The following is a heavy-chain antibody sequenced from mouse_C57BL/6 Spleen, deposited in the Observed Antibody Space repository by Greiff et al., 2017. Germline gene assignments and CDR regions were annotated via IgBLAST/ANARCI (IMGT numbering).Heavy chain of an antibody. V-gene: IGHV1-81*01. J-gene: IGHJ2*01. CDR1: GYTFTSYG. CDR2: IYPRSGST. Sequence: VQLQQSGAELARPGASVKLSCKASGYTFTSYGISWVKQRTGQGLEWIGEIYPRSGSTYYNEKFKGKATLTADKSSSTAYMELRSLTSEDSAVYFCARSRWHYYGSSQYYFDYWGQGTTLTVSS. D-gene: IGHD1-1*01. CDR3: ARSRWHYYGSSQYYFDY.